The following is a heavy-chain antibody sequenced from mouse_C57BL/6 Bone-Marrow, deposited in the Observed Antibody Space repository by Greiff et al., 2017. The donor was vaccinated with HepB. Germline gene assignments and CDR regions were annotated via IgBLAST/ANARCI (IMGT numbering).Heavy chain of an antibody. Sequence: EVQLQQSGPELVKPGASVKIPCKASGYTFTDYNMDWVKQSHGKSLEWIGDINPNNGGTIYNQKFKGKATLTVDKSSSTAYMELRSLTSEDTAVYYCARRHRYGSPWYFDVWGTGTTVTVSS. CDR1: GYTFTDYN. V-gene: IGHV1-18*01. D-gene: IGHD1-1*01. CDR3: ARRHRYGSPWYFDV. J-gene: IGHJ1*03. CDR2: INPNNGGT.